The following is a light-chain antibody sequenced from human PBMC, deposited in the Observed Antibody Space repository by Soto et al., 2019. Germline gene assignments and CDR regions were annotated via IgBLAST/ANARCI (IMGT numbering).Light chain of an antibody. Sequence: EIVLTQSPGTLSLSPGERATLSCRASQSVSSNYLAWYQQSPGRAPRLLIYGASSRATGIPDRFSGSGSGTDFTLTISRLEPEDFETYYCHQYGDSPLTLGGGTKVDI. V-gene: IGKV3-20*01. CDR1: QSVSSNY. CDR3: HQYGDSPLT. CDR2: GAS. J-gene: IGKJ4*01.